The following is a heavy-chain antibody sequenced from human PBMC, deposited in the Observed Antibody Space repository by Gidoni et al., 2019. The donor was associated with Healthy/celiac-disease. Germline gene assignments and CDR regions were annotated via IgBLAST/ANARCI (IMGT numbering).Heavy chain of an antibody. CDR2: IIPILGIA. Sequence: QVQLVQSGAEVKKPGSSVKVSCKASGGTFSSYAISWVRQAPGQGLEWMGRIIPILGIANYAQKFQGRVTITADKSTSTAYMELSSLRSEDTAVYYCARDRLQRSWFDPWGQGTLVTVSS. CDR3: ARDRLQRSWFDP. CDR1: GGTFSSYA. V-gene: IGHV1-69*04. D-gene: IGHD4-4*01. J-gene: IGHJ5*02.